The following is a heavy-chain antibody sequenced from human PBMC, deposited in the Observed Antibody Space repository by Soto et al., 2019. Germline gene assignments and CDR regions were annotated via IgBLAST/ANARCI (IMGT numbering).Heavy chain of an antibody. CDR1: GYTFSSYA. CDR3: ARSSGGVFGIIIEGSNWLAP. J-gene: IGHJ5*02. V-gene: IGHV1-3*01. Sequence: ASVKVSCKASGYTFSSYAVHWVRQAPGQRLEWMGWINAGNGNTKYSQKFQGRVTITRDTSASTVYMEMSSLSSEGTAVYYCARSSGGVFGIIIEGSNWLAPWGQGSLVTVSS. D-gene: IGHD3-16*02. CDR2: INAGNGNT.